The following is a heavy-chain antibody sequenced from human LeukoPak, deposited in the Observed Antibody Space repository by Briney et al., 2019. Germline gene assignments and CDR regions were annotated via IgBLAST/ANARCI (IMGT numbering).Heavy chain of an antibody. CDR2: IIPIFGTA. CDR3: ARESKYVYSNYFDY. Sequence: ASVKVSCKASGGTFSSYAISWVRQAPGQGLEWMGGIIPIFGTANYAQKFQGRVTITADESTSTAYMELSSLRSEDTAVYYCARESKYVYSNYFDYWGQGTLVTVSS. CDR1: GGTFSSYA. J-gene: IGHJ4*02. V-gene: IGHV1-69*13. D-gene: IGHD4-11*01.